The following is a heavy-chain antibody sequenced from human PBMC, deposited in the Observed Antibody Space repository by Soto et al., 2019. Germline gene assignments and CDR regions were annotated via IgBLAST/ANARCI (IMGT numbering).Heavy chain of an antibody. CDR1: GFTFRNYW. D-gene: IGHD2-15*01. J-gene: IGHJ6*02. CDR2: IKEDGSKK. Sequence: EVQLVESGGGLVQPGGSLRLSCEGFGFTFRNYWMTWVRQVPGKGLEWVANIKEDGSKKYHVDSVEGRFSISRDNAKNSVYLQMYGLRAEDTAVYYCARAVVTVYYYGMDVWGQGTTVTVSS. CDR3: ARAVVTVYYYGMDV. V-gene: IGHV3-7*01.